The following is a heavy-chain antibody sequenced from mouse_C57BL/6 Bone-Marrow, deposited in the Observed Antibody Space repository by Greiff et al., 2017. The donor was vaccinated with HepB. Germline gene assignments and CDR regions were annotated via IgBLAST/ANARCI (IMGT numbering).Heavy chain of an antibody. J-gene: IGHJ3*01. Sequence: EVKLQQSGPELVKPGASVKISCKASGYSFTGYYMNWVKQSPEQSLEWIGEINPSTGGTTYNQKFKAKATLTVDKSSSTAYMQLKSLTSEDSAVYYCARQEAWFAYWGQGTLVTVSA. V-gene: IGHV1-42*01. CDR2: INPSTGGT. CDR1: GYSFTGYY. CDR3: ARQEAWFAY.